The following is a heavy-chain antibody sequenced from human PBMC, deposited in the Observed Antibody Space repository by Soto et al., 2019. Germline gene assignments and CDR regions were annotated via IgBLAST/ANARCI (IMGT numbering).Heavy chain of an antibody. CDR3: ARGSSIAGLYYGMDV. CDR1: GGSISSGGYH. J-gene: IGHJ6*02. V-gene: IGHV4-31*03. D-gene: IGHD6-6*01. Sequence: PSETLSLTFTVSGGSISSGGYHWTWIRQHPGKGLEWIGYNYYSGITYYNPSLKSRVTISLDTSKNQFSLKLSSVTAADTAVYYCARGSSIAGLYYGMDVWGQGTTVT. CDR2: NYYSGIT.